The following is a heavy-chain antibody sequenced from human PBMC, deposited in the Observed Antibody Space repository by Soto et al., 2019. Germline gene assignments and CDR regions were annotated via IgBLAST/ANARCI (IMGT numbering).Heavy chain of an antibody. Sequence: SNAWMNWVRQAPGKGLEWVGRIKSKTDGGTTDYAAPVKGRFTISRDDSKNTLYLQMNSLKTEDTAVYYCTTLIVVVTADRCWGQGTLVTVSS. J-gene: IGHJ4*02. CDR2: IKSKTDGGTT. CDR1: SNAW. CDR3: TTLIVVVTADRC. D-gene: IGHD2-21*02. V-gene: IGHV3-15*07.